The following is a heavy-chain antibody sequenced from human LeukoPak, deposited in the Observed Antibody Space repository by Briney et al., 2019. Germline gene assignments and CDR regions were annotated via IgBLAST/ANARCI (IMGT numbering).Heavy chain of an antibody. CDR2: IYYSGST. V-gene: IGHV4-59*08. J-gene: IGHJ3*02. CDR3: ARRGGGWYDAFDI. Sequence: SETLSLTCTVSGGSISSYYWSWIRQPPGKGLEWIGYIYYSGSTNYTPSLKSRVTISVDTSKNQFALKLSSVTAADTAVYYCARRGGGWYDAFDIWGQGTMVTVSS. CDR1: GGSISSYY. D-gene: IGHD6-19*01.